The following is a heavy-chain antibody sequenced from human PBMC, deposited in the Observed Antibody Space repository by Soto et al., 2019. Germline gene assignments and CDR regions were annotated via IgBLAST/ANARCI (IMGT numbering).Heavy chain of an antibody. CDR1: GFTVNSHT. V-gene: IGHV3-30-3*01. Sequence: PXGCLGLACTSWGFTVNSHTMHWVRQAAGELREWVEVIPYDVRYNFYADCGEGTFTTARGNTKSTLYLKMNRLAAAATAIYYCARDGLKAFGMIPPWDVDVWGQGTKVTVSS. J-gene: IGHJ6*02. CDR3: ARDGLKAFGMIPPWDVDV. CDR2: IPYDVRYN. D-gene: IGHD3-16*01.